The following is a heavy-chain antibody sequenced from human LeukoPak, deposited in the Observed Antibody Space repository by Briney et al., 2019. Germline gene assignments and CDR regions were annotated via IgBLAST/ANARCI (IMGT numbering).Heavy chain of an antibody. V-gene: IGHV3-7*01. Sequence: PGGSLRLSCAASGFTFTKHWMNWVRQAPGKGLEWVANIKQDGSEKYYMDSVRGRFTISRDNVKESMYLEMDSLRADDTAVYYCARRGLLDSSGHTLFDFWGQGILVIVSS. CDR2: IKQDGSEK. CDR3: ARRGLLDSSGHTLFDF. CDR1: GFTFTKHW. D-gene: IGHD3-22*01. J-gene: IGHJ4*02.